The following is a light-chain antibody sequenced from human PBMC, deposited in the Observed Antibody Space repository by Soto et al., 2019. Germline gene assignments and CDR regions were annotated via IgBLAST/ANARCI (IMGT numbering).Light chain of an antibody. Sequence: QSVLTQPASVSGAPGQSSTISCTGTSSDVGGYDYVSWYQLHPGKAPKLMVFEVNNRPSGVSYRSSGSKSGNTASMTISGLQAEDEGDYFCSSYSISTAYLFGTGTKVTVL. CDR3: SSYSISTAYL. CDR2: EVN. J-gene: IGLJ1*01. V-gene: IGLV2-14*01. CDR1: SSDVGGYDY.